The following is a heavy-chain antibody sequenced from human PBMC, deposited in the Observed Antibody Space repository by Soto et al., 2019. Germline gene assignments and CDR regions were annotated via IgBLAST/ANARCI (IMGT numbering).Heavy chain of an antibody. CDR2: IGHGGGT. V-gene: IGHV4-34*01. J-gene: IGHJ4*02. CDR3: ARHGGHYFDY. Sequence: SETLSLTCAVYGGSFSGYYWSWICQPPGKGLEWIGEIGHGGGTIYNPSLETRVTIAEDSSKNQFSLKVNSVTAADTAVYYCARHGGHYFDYWGQGAPVTVS. CDR1: GGSFSGYY. D-gene: IGHD3-16*01.